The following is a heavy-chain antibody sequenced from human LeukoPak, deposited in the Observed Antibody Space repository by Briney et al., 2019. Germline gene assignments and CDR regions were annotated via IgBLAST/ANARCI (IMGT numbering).Heavy chain of an antibody. J-gene: IGHJ4*02. CDR1: GFTFSSYS. CDR3: VRGRANRFEY. D-gene: IGHD1-14*01. Sequence: GGSLRLSCAASGFTFSSYSMNWVRQAPGKGLDWVSYISSSSTNIYYADSVKGRFTISRDNAKDSLYLQMNSLRDEDTAVYYCVRGRANRFEYWGQGSLVTVSS. V-gene: IGHV3-48*02. CDR2: ISSSSTNI.